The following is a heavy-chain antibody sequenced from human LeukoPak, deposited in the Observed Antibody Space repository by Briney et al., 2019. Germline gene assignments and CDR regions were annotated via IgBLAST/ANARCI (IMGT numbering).Heavy chain of an antibody. Sequence: NPGGSLRLSCAASGFTFSSYSMNWVRQAPGKGLEWVSSISSSSNYIYYADSVKGRFTISRDNAKNSVYLQMNSLRAEDTAVYYCASIFLLSFPEDHEYFQHWGQGTLVTVSS. J-gene: IGHJ1*01. CDR3: ASIFLLSFPEDHEYFQH. CDR1: GFTFSSYS. CDR2: ISSSSNYI. D-gene: IGHD3-10*01. V-gene: IGHV3-21*01.